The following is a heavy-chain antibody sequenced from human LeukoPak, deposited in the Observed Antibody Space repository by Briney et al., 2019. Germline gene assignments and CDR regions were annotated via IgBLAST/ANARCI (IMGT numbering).Heavy chain of an antibody. D-gene: IGHD1-7*01. J-gene: IGHJ3*02. Sequence: GESPKISCKGSGYSFTSYWIGWVRQMPGKGLEWMGIIYPGDSDTRYSPSFQGQVTISADKSISTAYLQWSSLKASDTAMYYCARLKGHSELRNAFDIWGQGTMVTVSS. V-gene: IGHV5-51*01. CDR2: IYPGDSDT. CDR1: GYSFTSYW. CDR3: ARLKGHSELRNAFDI.